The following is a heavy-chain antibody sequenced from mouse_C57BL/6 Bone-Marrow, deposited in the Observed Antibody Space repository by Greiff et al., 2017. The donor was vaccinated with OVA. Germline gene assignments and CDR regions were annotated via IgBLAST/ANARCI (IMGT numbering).Heavy chain of an antibody. V-gene: IGHV1-50*01. Sequence: QVQLQQPGAELVKPGASVKLSCKASGYTFTSYWMQWVKQRPGQGLEWIGEIDPSDSYTNYNQKFKGKATLTVDPSSSTAYMQLSRLTSEDSAVYYCARGDDYVLWDFDVWGTGTTVTVAS. CDR3: ARGDDYVLWDFDV. D-gene: IGHD2-4*01. CDR2: IDPSDSYT. CDR1: GYTFTSYW. J-gene: IGHJ1*03.